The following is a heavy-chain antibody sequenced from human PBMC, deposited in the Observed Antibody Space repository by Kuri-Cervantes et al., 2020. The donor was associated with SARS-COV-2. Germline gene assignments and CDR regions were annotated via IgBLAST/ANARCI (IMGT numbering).Heavy chain of an antibody. CDR2: IRYDGSNK. V-gene: IGHV3-30*02. CDR3: AKVGQQLVPDWFDP. D-gene: IGHD6-13*01. Sequence: GESLKISCAASGFTFSSYGMHWVRQAPGKGLEWVAFIRYDGSNKYYAGSVKGRFTISRDNSKNTLYLQMNSLRAEDTAVYYCAKVGQQLVPDWFDPWGQGTLVTVSS. CDR1: GFTFSSYG. J-gene: IGHJ5*02.